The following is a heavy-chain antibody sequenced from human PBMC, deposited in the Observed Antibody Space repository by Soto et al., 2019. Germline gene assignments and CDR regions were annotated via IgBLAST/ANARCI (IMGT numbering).Heavy chain of an antibody. Sequence: PSETLSLTCSVSGGSISSYYWSWIRQPAGKGLEWIGRIYTTGSTNYNPSLKSRVTMSVDTSKNRFSLKLSSVTAADTAVYYCARDNIAVAGFDYWGQGTLVTVSS. CDR2: IYTTGST. CDR1: GGSISSYY. D-gene: IGHD6-19*01. V-gene: IGHV4-4*07. CDR3: ARDNIAVAGFDY. J-gene: IGHJ4*02.